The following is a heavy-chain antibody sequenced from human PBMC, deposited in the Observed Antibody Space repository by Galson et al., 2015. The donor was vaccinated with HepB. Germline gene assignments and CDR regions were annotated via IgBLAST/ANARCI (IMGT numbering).Heavy chain of an antibody. Sequence: SLRLSCAASGFSFNTYSMHWVRQAPGKGLEWVAAITSAGDKQYYTDSVRGRFTIPRDNSNNRMYLQMNSLRPEDTSVYYCARDAMGRGSGSYTAFDYWGQGTLVAVSS. D-gene: IGHD1-26*01. CDR3: ARDAMGRGSGSYTAFDY. CDR1: GFSFNTYS. CDR2: ITSAGDKQ. J-gene: IGHJ4*02. V-gene: IGHV3-30*04.